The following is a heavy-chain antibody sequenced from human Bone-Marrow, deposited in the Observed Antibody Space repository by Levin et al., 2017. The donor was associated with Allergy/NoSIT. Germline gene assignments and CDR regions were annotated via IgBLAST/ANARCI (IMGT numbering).Heavy chain of an antibody. D-gene: IGHD3-3*01. CDR1: GFTFDDFG. Sequence: LSLTCAASGFTFDDFGMHWVRQVPGKGLEWVAGISWNSGDIGYAVSVKGRFTISRDNARNSLHLQMNSLRVEDTALYYCARDGKIASIFGVVITGGLNNWGQGTLVTVSS. J-gene: IGHJ4*02. V-gene: IGHV3-9*01. CDR3: ARDGKIASIFGVVITGGLNN. CDR2: ISWNSGDI.